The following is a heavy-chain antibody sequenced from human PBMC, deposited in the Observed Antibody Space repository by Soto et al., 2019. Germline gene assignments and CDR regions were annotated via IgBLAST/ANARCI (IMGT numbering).Heavy chain of an antibody. CDR2: IYYSGST. D-gene: IGHD6-13*01. J-gene: IGHJ4*02. V-gene: IGHV4-59*01. CDR3: AASAHSSPASFDY. Sequence: SETLSLTCTVSGGSISSYYWSWIRQPPGKGLEWIGYIYYSGSTNYNPSLKSRVTISVDTSKNQFSLKLSSVTAADTAVYYCAASAHSSPASFDYWGQGTLVTVSS. CDR1: GGSISSYY.